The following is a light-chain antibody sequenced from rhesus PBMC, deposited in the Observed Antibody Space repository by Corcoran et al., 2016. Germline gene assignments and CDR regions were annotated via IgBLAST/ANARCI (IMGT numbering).Light chain of an antibody. J-gene: IGKJ1*01. CDR1: QSLLHTDGYTY. CDR3: MQHKALPWT. Sequence: DIVMTQTPLSLPVTPGEPASISCRSSQSLLHTDGYTYLDWYLQKPGQSPQLLIYGGSNRASGVPDRFRGSGSGTDFTLKISKVEAEDVWVYYCMQHKALPWTFGQGTKVEIK. CDR2: GGS. V-gene: IGKV2-61*01.